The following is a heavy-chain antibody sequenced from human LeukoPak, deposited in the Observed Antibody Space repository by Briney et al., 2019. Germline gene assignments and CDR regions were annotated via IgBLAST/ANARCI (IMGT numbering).Heavy chain of an antibody. V-gene: IGHV4-38-2*02. CDR1: GYSISSGYY. CDR2: IYHSGST. Sequence: SETLSLTCTVSGYSISSGYYWGWIRQPPGKGLEWIGSIYHSGSTYYNSSLKSRVTISVDTSKNQFSLKLSSVTAADTAVYYCAREWELRRYFDYWGQGTLVTVSS. J-gene: IGHJ4*02. CDR3: AREWELRRYFDY. D-gene: IGHD1-26*01.